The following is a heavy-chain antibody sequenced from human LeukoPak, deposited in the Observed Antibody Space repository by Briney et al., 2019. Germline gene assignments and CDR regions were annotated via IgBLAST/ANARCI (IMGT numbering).Heavy chain of an antibody. D-gene: IGHD5-24*01. Sequence: SETLSLTCSVSGGPIRSYYWSWLRQPPGKGLEGKGLEWIGYIYYGGSTSGSTNYNPSLKSRVTISVDTSKNQLSLKLNSVTAADTAVYYCARPSRDDFRYTFGFWGQGSLVTVSS. V-gene: IGHV4-59*01. CDR3: ARPSRDDFRYTFGF. CDR1: GGPIRSYY. CDR2: IYYGGSTSGST. J-gene: IGHJ4*02.